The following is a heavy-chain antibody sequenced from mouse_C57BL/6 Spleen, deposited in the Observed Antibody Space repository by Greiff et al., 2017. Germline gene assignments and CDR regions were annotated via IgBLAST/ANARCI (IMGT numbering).Heavy chain of an antibody. CDR3: ARADSSGL. V-gene: IGHV1-69*01. CDR1: GYTFTSYW. CDR2: IDPSDSYT. J-gene: IGHJ2*01. Sequence: VKLQQPGAELVMPGASVKLSCKASGYTFTSYWMHWVKQRPGQGLEWIGEIDPSDSYTNYNQKFKGKSTLTVDKSSSTAYMQLSSLTSEDSAVYYCARADSSGLWGQSTTLTVSS. D-gene: IGHD3-2*02.